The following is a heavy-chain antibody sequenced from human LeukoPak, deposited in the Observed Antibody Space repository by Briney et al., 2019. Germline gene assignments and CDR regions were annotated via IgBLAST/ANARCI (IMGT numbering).Heavy chain of an antibody. CDR1: GYTFTTCA. CDR2: IHADSGNT. CDR3: TIGLAGDWDAFDV. D-gene: IGHD6-19*01. V-gene: IGHV1-3*01. J-gene: IGHJ3*01. Sequence: ASVKVSCKTSGYTFTTCAVHWVRQAPGQRLEWMGWIHADSGNTKYSQKLQGRVAIARDTSASTIYMELTSLRIEDTAVYFCTIGLAGDWDAFDVWGLGTMVTVSS.